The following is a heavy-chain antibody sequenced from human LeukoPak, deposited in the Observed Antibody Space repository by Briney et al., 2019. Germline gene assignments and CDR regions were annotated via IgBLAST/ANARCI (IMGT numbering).Heavy chain of an antibody. Sequence: SETLSLTCSVSGGSISGYYWSWIRHSPGKGLDWMGYIYSSGNTNYNPSLQSRVTISLDMSNNQVSLKLTSVTAADTALYYCARHFTYYYDTNGYPRDAFDIWGQGTMVTVSS. J-gene: IGHJ3*02. CDR2: IYSSGNT. CDR3: ARHFTYYYDTNGYPRDAFDI. CDR1: GGSISGYY. D-gene: IGHD3-22*01. V-gene: IGHV4-59*08.